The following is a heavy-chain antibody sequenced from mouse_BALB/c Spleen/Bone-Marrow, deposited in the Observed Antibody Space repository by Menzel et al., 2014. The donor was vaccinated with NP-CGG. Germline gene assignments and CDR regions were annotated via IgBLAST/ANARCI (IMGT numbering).Heavy chain of an antibody. D-gene: IGHD2-14*01. CDR2: IRNKANGYTT. J-gene: IGHJ3*01. V-gene: IGHV7-3*02. CDR3: ARDRRYDLAWFAY. Sequence: EVKLVESGGGLVQPGGSLRLSCATSGFTFTDYYMSWVRQPPGKALEWLGFIRNKANGYTTEYSASVKGRFTISRDNSQGILYLQMNTLRAEDSATYYCARDRRYDLAWFAYWGQGTLVTVSA. CDR1: GFTFTDYY.